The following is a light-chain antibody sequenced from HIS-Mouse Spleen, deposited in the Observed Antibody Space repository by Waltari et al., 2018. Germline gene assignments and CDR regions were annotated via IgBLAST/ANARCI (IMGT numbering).Light chain of an antibody. J-gene: IGLJ1*01. V-gene: IGLV3-25*03. CDR3: QSADSSGTYPV. CDR1: ALPKQY. CDR2: KDS. Sequence: SYELTQPPSVSVSPGQTARITCSGDALPKQYAYWYQQKPGQAPVLVIYKDSERPSGIPERVSGSSSGTTVTLTISGVQAEDEADYYCQSADSSGTYPVFGTGTKVTVL.